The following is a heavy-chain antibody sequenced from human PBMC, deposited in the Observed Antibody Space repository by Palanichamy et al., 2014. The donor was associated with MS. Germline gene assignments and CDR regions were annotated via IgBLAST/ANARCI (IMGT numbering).Heavy chain of an antibody. J-gene: IGHJ4*02. D-gene: IGHD1-26*01. CDR3: ARENSGSSSFDY. V-gene: IGHV3-7*03. CDR1: IHLSSYW. Sequence: EVRLVEVWGRLGPAWGVPETLLCSLWIHLSSYWMTWVRQAPGKGLECVANMNQDESEEYYVDSVKGRFTISRDNAKNSLYLQMNSLRAEDTAVYYCARENSGSSSFDYWGQGTLVTVSS. CDR2: MNQDESEE.